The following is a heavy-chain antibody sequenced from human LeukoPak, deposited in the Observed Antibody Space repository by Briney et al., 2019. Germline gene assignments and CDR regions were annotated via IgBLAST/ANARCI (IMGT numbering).Heavy chain of an antibody. D-gene: IGHD6-6*01. J-gene: IGHJ4*02. CDR2: IYTSGST. CDR3: AGSIAAPFDY. CDR1: GGSISSGSYY. V-gene: IGHV4-61*02. Sequence: SETLSLTCTVSGGSISSGSYYWSWIRQPAGKGLEWIGRIYTSGSTNYNPSLKSRVTISVDTSKNQFSLKLSSVTAADTAVYYCAGSIAAPFDYWGQGTLVTVSS.